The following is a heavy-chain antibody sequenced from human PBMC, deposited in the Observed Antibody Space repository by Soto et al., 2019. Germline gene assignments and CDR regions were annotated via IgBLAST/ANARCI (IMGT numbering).Heavy chain of an antibody. D-gene: IGHD3-22*01. Sequence: ASVKVSCKASGGTFSSYAISWVRKAPGQGLEWMGGIIPIFGTANYAQKFQGRVTITADESTSTAYMELSSLRSEDTAVYYCALPYYYDSSGYSSHYNWFDPWGQGTLVTVSS. CDR1: GGTFSSYA. CDR3: ALPYYYDSSGYSSHYNWFDP. CDR2: IIPIFGTA. J-gene: IGHJ5*02. V-gene: IGHV1-69*13.